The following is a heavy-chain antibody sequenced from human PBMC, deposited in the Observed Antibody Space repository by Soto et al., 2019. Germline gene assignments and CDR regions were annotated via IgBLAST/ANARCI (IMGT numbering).Heavy chain of an antibody. CDR3: ARDQGPYGDYAYYYYGMDV. J-gene: IGHJ6*02. CDR1: GFTFSSYR. D-gene: IGHD4-17*01. CDR2: IWYDGGNK. V-gene: IGHV3-33*01. Sequence: SGGSLRLSCASPGFTFSSYRMHWVLQAPGKRLEWVAVIWYDGGNKYYPHSVTGRFTIYINNSNHTLDLHMTSLRAEDTAVYYCARDQGPYGDYAYYYYGMDVWGQGTTVTVSS.